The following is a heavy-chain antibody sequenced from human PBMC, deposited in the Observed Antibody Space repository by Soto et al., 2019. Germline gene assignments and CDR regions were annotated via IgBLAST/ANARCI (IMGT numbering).Heavy chain of an antibody. V-gene: IGHV3-23*01. D-gene: IGHD1-20*01. CDR1: GFTSSSYA. J-gene: IGHJ4*02. Sequence: PGGSLRLSCAASGFTSSSYAMSWVRQAPGKGLEWISAVSGSGGSTYYADSVKGRFTISRDNSKDTLYLQMNNLRAEDTAVYYCAKPPDYNWNDYWGQGTLVTVSS. CDR2: VSGSGGST. CDR3: AKPPDYNWNDY.